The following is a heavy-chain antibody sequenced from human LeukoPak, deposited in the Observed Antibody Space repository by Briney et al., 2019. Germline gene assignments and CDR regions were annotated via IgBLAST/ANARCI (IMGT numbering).Heavy chain of an antibody. Sequence: PGGSLRLSCAASGFTFSSYAMSWVRQAPGKGLEWVSAISGSGGGTYYADPVKGRITISRDNSKNTLYLQMNSLRVEDTAVYYCAKDHPDCSGGSCYPENDYWGQGTLVTVSS. CDR2: ISGSGGGT. J-gene: IGHJ4*02. CDR1: GFTFSSYA. D-gene: IGHD2-15*01. CDR3: AKDHPDCSGGSCYPENDY. V-gene: IGHV3-23*01.